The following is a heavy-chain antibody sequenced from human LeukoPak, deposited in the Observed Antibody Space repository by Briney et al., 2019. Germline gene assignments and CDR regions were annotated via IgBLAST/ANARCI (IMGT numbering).Heavy chain of an antibody. CDR3: ARAHRIAVAGTDY. J-gene: IGHJ4*02. D-gene: IGHD6-19*01. Sequence: GGSLRVSCAASGFTFSSYGRHWVRQARGKGLEWVAVTWYDGSNKYYADSVKGRFTISRDNSKNTLYLQMNSLRAEDTAVYYCARAHRIAVAGTDYWGQGTLVTVSS. V-gene: IGHV3-33*01. CDR2: TWYDGSNK. CDR1: GFTFSSYG.